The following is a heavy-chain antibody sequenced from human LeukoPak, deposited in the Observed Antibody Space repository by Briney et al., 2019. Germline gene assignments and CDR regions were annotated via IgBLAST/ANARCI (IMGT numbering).Heavy chain of an antibody. CDR3: AKDVDSSGYYFDY. CDR1: GFTFSSYG. D-gene: IGHD3-22*01. Sequence: PGGSLRLSCAASGFTFSSYGMHWVRQAPGKGLEWVAFIRYDGSNKYYADSVKGRFTISRGNSKNTLYLQMNSLRAEDTAVYYCAKDVDSSGYYFDYWGQGTLVTVSS. V-gene: IGHV3-30*02. CDR2: IRYDGSNK. J-gene: IGHJ4*02.